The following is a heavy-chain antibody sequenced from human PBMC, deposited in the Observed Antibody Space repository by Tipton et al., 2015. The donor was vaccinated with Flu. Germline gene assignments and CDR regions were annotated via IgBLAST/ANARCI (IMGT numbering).Heavy chain of an antibody. CDR3: AKTRGVPAAIRGYFDY. V-gene: IGHV3-23*01. D-gene: IGHD2-2*02. Sequence: SLRLSCAASGFTFSSYAMSWVRQAPGKGLEWVSAISGSGGSTYYADSVKGRFTISRDNSKNTLYLQMNSLRAEDTAVYYCAKTRGVPAAIRGYFDYWGQGTLFTVSS. CDR2: ISGSGGST. J-gene: IGHJ4*02. CDR1: GFTFSSYA.